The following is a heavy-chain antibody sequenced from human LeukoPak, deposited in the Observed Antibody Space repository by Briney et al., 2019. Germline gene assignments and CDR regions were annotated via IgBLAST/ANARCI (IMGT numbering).Heavy chain of an antibody. V-gene: IGHV3-74*03. CDR1: GFTFSTHW. CDR3: TSVVVSLFDY. J-gene: IGHJ4*02. CDR2: IDPDGSST. D-gene: IGHD2-15*01. Sequence: PGGSLRLSCAASGFTFSTHWMVWVRRAPGKGLLWVSRIDPDGSSTTYADSVKGRFTISRDNAKNTLYLQMNSLRAEDTAVYYCTSVVVSLFDYWGQGTLVTVSS.